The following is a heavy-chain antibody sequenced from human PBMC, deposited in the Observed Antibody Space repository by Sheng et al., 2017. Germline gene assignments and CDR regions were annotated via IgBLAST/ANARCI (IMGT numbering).Heavy chain of an antibody. V-gene: IGHV3-23*01. CDR2: ISGSGGYT. CDR1: GFTFSSYA. Sequence: EVQLLESGGGLVQFGGSLRLSCAASGFTFSSYAMSWVRQAPGKGLEWVSGISGSGGYTYYADSVKGRFTISRDNSNNMLYLQMNSLRAEDTALYYCAKDLRSSSSGLDYWGQGTLVTVSS. J-gene: IGHJ4*02. D-gene: IGHD6-6*01. CDR3: AKDLRSSSSGLDY.